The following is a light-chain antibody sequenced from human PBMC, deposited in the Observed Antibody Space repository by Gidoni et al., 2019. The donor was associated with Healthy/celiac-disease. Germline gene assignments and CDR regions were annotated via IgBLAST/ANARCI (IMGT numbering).Light chain of an antibody. Sequence: SYELTQPPSVSVSPGQTARITCSGDALPKQYAYWSQQKPGQAPVLVIYKDSERPSGIPERFSGSSSGTTVTLNISGVQAEDEADYYCQSADSSGTYVVFGGGTKLTVL. CDR1: ALPKQY. CDR2: KDS. CDR3: QSADSSGTYVV. V-gene: IGLV3-25*03. J-gene: IGLJ2*01.